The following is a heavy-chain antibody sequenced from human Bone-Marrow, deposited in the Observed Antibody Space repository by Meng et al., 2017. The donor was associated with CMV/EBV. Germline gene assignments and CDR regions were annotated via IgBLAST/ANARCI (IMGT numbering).Heavy chain of an antibody. CDR1: GGTFSSYA. J-gene: IGHJ6*02. CDR2: IIPILGIA. CDR3: ARGGESDIPRGYYGMDV. V-gene: IGHV1-69*10. Sequence: SVTVSCKASGGTFSSYAISWVRQAPGQGLEWVGGIIPILGIANYAQKFQGRVTITADKSTSTAYMELSSLRSEDTAMYYCARGGESDIPRGYYGMDVWGQGTTVTVSS. D-gene: IGHD3-10*01.